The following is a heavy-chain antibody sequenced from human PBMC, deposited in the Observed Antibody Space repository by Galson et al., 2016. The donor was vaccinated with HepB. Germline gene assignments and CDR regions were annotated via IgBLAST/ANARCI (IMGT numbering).Heavy chain of an antibody. J-gene: IGHJ2*01. CDR1: GFTLRDNY. D-gene: IGHD1-26*01. Sequence: SLRLSCAVSGFTLRDNYMNWVRQAPGKGLEWVSVLHSGGATYYADSVRGRFTISRDNSNRLSLQMNSLKADDTAVYFCARIPTDSYHWYLDLWGRGTLVTVSS. V-gene: IGHV3-53*05. CDR2: LHSGGAT. CDR3: ARIPTDSYHWYLDL.